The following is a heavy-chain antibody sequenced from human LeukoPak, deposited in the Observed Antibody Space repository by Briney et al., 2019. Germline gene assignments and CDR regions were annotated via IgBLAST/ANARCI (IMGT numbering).Heavy chain of an antibody. J-gene: IGHJ4*02. D-gene: IGHD4-17*01. CDR1: GGSISSSSYY. V-gene: IGHV4-39*01. CDR2: IYYSGST. Sequence: SETLSLTCTVSGGSISSSSYYWGWIRQPPGTGLEWIGSIYYSGSTYYNPSLKSRVTISVDTSKNQFSLKLSPVTAADTAVYYCARGLGYGDYFDYWGQGTLVTVSS. CDR3: ARGLGYGDYFDY.